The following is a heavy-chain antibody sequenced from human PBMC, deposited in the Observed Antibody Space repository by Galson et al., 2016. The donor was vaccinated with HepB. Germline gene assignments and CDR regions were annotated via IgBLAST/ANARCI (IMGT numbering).Heavy chain of an antibody. Sequence: SLRLSCAVSGFSLSNYEMNWVRQAPGKGLEWLSYSRYSGTVYYADSVQGRFTISRDNAENSLHLQMNNVRADDTAVYYCVRGTGKSWYAYKWSYYYTMDVWGRGTTVIVSS. J-gene: IGHJ6*03. CDR2: SRYSGTV. D-gene: IGHD1-20*01. CDR1: GFSLSNYE. V-gene: IGHV3-48*03. CDR3: VRGTGKSWYAYKWSYYYTMDV.